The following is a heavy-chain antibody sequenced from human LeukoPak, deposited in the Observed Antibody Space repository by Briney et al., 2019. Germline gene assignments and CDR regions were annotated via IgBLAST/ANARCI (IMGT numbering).Heavy chain of an antibody. J-gene: IGHJ4*02. CDR3: ASQYYDFWSGYSPFDY. CDR2: INPNSGGT. CDR1: GYTFTRYY. V-gene: IGHV1-2*02. Sequence: ASVNVSCKASGYTFTRYYMHWVRQAPGQGLEWMGWINPNSGGTNYAQKFQGRVTMTRDTSISTAYMELSRLRSDDTAVYYCASQYYDFWSGYSPFDYWGQGTLVTVSS. D-gene: IGHD3-3*01.